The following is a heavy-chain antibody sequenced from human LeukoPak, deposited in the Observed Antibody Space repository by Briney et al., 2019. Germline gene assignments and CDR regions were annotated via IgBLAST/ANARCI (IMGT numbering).Heavy chain of an antibody. CDR3: ARDCWDYGSGSYCGIDY. CDR2: ITSSSNYI. Sequence: GGSLRLSCAASGFTFSSYNMNWVRQAPGRGLEWVSSITSSSNYIYYADSVKGRFTISRDNAKNSLYLQMNSLRSEDTTVYYCARDCWDYGSGSYCGIDYWGQGTLVTVSS. V-gene: IGHV3-21*03. J-gene: IGHJ4*02. CDR1: GFTFSSYN. D-gene: IGHD3-10*01.